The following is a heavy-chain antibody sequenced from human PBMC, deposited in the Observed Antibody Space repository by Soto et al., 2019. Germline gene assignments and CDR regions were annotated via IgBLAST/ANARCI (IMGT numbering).Heavy chain of an antibody. CDR3: ARDDGLSSTNVKAFDI. CDR1: GFTFSRYY. D-gene: IGHD2-2*01. CDR2: ISTTSTYT. J-gene: IGHJ3*02. Sequence: GALRLSCAASGFTFSRYYMNWVRQAPGKGLEWVSSISTTSTYTHYADSLKGRFTISRDNAKKLLYLQMDSLRAEDTAVYYCARDDGLSSTNVKAFDIWGQGTKVTVSS. V-gene: IGHV3-21*01.